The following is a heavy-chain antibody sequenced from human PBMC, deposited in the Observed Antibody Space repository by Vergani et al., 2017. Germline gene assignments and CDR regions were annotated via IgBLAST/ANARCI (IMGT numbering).Heavy chain of an antibody. D-gene: IGHD6-19*01. V-gene: IGHV5-51*04. CDR2: IYPGDSET. CDR1: GYSFTSSW. Sequence: EVQLVQSGADVRKPGESLTISCKGSGYSFTSSWIAWVRQMPGKGLEWMGIIYPGDSETRYSPSFEGQVTISADPPINTAYLQWRGLKASDTGMYYCARQVAVAGKWWGPYYYYGMDVWGQGRTVTVS. J-gene: IGHJ6*02. CDR3: ARQVAVAGKWWGPYYYYGMDV.